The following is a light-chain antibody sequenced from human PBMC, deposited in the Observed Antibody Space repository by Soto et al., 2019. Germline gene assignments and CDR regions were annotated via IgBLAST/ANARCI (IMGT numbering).Light chain of an antibody. CDR3: SSYSLSTAYL. V-gene: IGLV2-14*03. Sequence: SALTHPDYVSVSPGQTITIFCTATSSDDGRYDYVSWYQIHPGKAPQLMVFDVSNRPSGVSYRFSGSKSGNTTSLTISGLQAEDEADYFCSSYSLSTAYLFGTGTKVTVL. CDR1: SSDDGRYDY. J-gene: IGLJ1*01. CDR2: DVS.